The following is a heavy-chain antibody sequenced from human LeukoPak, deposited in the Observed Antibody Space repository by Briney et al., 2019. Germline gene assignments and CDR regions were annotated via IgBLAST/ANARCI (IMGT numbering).Heavy chain of an antibody. CDR3: AKSRVGYDY. CDR2: ISGSGATT. D-gene: IGHD1-26*01. J-gene: IGHJ4*02. CDR1: GFTFSNYA. V-gene: IGHV3-23*01. Sequence: GGSLRLSCAASGFTFSNYAINWVRQAPGKWLERVSAISGSGATTHHADSVKGRFTISRDNSKNTLYLQMNSLRAEDTAVYYCAKSRVGYDYWGQGTLVTVSS.